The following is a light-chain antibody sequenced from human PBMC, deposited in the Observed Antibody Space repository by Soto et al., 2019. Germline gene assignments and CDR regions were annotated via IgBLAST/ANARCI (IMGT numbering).Light chain of an antibody. J-gene: IGLJ2*01. CDR1: SSDVGGYNY. Sequence: QSALTQPASVSGSPGQSITISCTGTSSDVGGYNYVSWYLQHPGKVPKLMIYDVGNRPSGVSIRFSGSKSGNTASLTISGLQAEDEADYYCSSYTSSSTLVFGGGTKLTVL. CDR2: DVG. V-gene: IGLV2-14*01. CDR3: SSYTSSSTLV.